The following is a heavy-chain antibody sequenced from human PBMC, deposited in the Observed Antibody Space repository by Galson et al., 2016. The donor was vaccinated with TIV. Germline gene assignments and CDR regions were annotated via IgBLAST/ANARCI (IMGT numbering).Heavy chain of an antibody. V-gene: IGHV2-5*02. Sequence: PALVKPTQTLTLTCTFSGFSLYTRGVGVGWIRQPPGKALEWLALFYWDGDKRYSPSLKSRLTITKDTSKKQVVLTMANMDPVDTTTYYCAVARGGGYNFDSWGQGTLVTVSS. CDR1: GFSLYTRGVG. D-gene: IGHD3-16*01. J-gene: IGHJ4*02. CDR2: FYWDGDK. CDR3: AVARGGGYNFDS.